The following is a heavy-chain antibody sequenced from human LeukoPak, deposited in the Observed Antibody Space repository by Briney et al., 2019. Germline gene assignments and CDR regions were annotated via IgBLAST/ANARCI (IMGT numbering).Heavy chain of an antibody. D-gene: IGHD6-19*01. J-gene: IGHJ5*02. CDR1: GGSFSGYY. CDR3: ARGWYSSDFDP. V-gene: IGHV4-34*01. CDR2: INHSGST. Sequence: SETLSLTCAVYGGSFSGYYWSWFRQPPGKGLEWIGEINHSGSTNYNPSLKSRVTISVDTSKNQFSLKLSSVTAADTAVYYCARGWYSSDFDPWGQGTLVTVSS.